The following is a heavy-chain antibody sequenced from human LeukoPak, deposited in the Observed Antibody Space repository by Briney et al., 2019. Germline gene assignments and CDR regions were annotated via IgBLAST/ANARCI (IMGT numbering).Heavy chain of an antibody. CDR2: INSDGGDR. Sequence: GGSLRLSCAASGFTFSNYWIHWVRQAPGKGLVWVSRINSDGGDRDYADSVKGRFTISRDNAKNMLYLQMTSLRAEDTAVYYCTREVASPTRWFDPWGQGTLVTVSS. V-gene: IGHV3-74*01. CDR1: GFTFSNYW. J-gene: IGHJ5*02. CDR3: TREVASPTRWFDP. D-gene: IGHD1-1*01.